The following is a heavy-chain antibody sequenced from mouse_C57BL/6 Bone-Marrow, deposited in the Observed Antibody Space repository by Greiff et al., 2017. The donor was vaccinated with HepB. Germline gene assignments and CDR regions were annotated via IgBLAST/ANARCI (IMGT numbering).Heavy chain of an antibody. CDR1: GFTFSSYG. CDR2: ISSGGSYT. D-gene: IGHD1-1*01. Sequence: EVKLMESGGDLVKPGGPLKLSCAASGFTFSSYGMSWVRQTPDKRLEWVATISSGGSYTYYPDSVKGRFTISRDNAKNTLYLQMSSLKSEDTAMYYCARLGVITTVAYYFDYWGQGTTLTVSS. J-gene: IGHJ2*01. CDR3: ARLGVITTVAYYFDY. V-gene: IGHV5-6*01.